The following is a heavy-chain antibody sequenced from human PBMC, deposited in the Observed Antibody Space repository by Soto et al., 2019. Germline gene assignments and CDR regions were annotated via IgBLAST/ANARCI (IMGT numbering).Heavy chain of an antibody. J-gene: IGHJ4*02. Sequence: LRLSCAASGFTSSSYSMNWVRQAPGKGLEWVSSISSSSSYIYYADSVKGRFTISRDNAKNPLYLQMNSLRAEDTAVYYCARDRYSYGHKEFDYWGQGTLVTVSS. D-gene: IGHD5-18*01. V-gene: IGHV3-21*01. CDR1: GFTSSSYS. CDR3: ARDRYSYGHKEFDY. CDR2: ISSSSSYI.